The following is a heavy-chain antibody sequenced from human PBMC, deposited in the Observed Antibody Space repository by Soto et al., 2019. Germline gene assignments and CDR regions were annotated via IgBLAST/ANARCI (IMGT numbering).Heavy chain of an antibody. Sequence: EVQLLESGGGLVQPGGSLRLFCAASGFTFNQYALTWVRPAPGKGLEWVSAISGGGDTTSYADSVKGRFTVSRDGSKNTLYLQMSSLRAEDTALYYCAKGRGGSGSLTPRVDFWGQGTLVTVSS. J-gene: IGHJ4*02. D-gene: IGHD3-10*01. CDR3: AKGRGGSGSLTPRVDF. CDR1: GFTFNQYA. CDR2: ISGGGDTT. V-gene: IGHV3-23*01.